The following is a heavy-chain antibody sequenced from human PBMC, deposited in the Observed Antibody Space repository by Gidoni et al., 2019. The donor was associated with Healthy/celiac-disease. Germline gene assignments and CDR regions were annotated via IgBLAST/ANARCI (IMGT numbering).Heavy chain of an antibody. CDR3: ARGGGIVVAKRTSYYFDY. Sequence: QVQLQESGPGLVKPSQTLSLTCTVSAGSISSGGSYWSWIRQHPGKGLEWIGYIYYSGSTYYNPSLKSRVTISVDTSKNQFSLKLSSVTAADTAVYYCARGGGIVVAKRTSYYFDYWGQGTLVTVSS. V-gene: IGHV4-31*03. CDR1: AGSISSGGSY. CDR2: IYYSGST. J-gene: IGHJ4*02. D-gene: IGHD2-15*01.